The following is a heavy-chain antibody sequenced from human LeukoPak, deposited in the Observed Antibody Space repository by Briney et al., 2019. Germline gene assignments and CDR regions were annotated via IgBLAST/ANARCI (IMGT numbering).Heavy chain of an antibody. J-gene: IGHJ4*02. CDR3: ARASGEGYCSGGSCYLDY. CDR1: GGSFSGYY. D-gene: IGHD2-15*01. CDR2: INHSGST. Sequence: SETPSLTCAVYGGSFSGYYWSWIRRPPGKGLEWIGEINHSGSTNYNPSLKSRVTISVDTSKNQFSLKLSSVTAADTAVYYCARASGEGYCSGGSCYLDYWGQGTLVTVSS. V-gene: IGHV4-34*01.